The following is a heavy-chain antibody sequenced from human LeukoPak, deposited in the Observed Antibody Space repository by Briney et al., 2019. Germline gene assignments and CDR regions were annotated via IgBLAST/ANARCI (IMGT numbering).Heavy chain of an antibody. D-gene: IGHD2-8*01. Sequence: PGGSLRLSCAASGFTFSTYGMHWARQAPGKGLEWVAVIWYDGSSKYYADSVKGRFTISRDKSKNTLYLEMNSLRAEDTAVYYCARDLYQLAGPEYWGQGTLVTVSS. CDR3: ARDLYQLAGPEY. J-gene: IGHJ4*02. CDR2: IWYDGSSK. CDR1: GFTFSTYG. V-gene: IGHV3-33*01.